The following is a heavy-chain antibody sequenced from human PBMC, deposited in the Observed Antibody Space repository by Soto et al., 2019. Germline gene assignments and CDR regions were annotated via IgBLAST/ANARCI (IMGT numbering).Heavy chain of an antibody. D-gene: IGHD3-10*01. V-gene: IGHV1-69*01. Sequence: QVQVIQSGAEVKKPGSSVKVSCQVSGGIFSTNVISCLRQAPGQGLEWMGGFIPIFGTPNYAQNFQGRVTITADESTSTAYMELSGLRSEDTAVYYCARDRDDYGSGNYYNRIDFWGQGTLVTVSS. J-gene: IGHJ4*02. CDR1: GGIFSTNV. CDR3: ARDRDDYGSGNYYNRIDF. CDR2: FIPIFGTP.